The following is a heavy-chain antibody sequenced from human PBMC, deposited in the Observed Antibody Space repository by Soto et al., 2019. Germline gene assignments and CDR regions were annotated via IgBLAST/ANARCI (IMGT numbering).Heavy chain of an antibody. D-gene: IGHD3-3*01. J-gene: IGHJ6*02. V-gene: IGHV4-30-4*01. CDR1: GGSISSGDYY. CDR3: ARGGLLEWLLSSYYYYGMDV. CDR2: IYYSGST. Sequence: PSETLSLTCTVSGGSISSGDYYWSWIRQPPGKGLEWIGYIYYSGSTYYNPSLKSRVTISVDTSKNQFSLKLSSVTAADTAVYYCARGGLLEWLLSSYYYYGMDVWGQGTTVTVSS.